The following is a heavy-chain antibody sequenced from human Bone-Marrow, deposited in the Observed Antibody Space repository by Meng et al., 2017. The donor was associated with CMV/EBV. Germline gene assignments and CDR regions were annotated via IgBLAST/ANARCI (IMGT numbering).Heavy chain of an antibody. CDR1: GGSFSGYY. Sequence: SETLSLTCAVYGGSFSGYYWSWIRQPPGKGLEWIGEINHSGSTNYNPSLKSRVTISVDTSKNQFSLKLSSVTAADTAVYYCAADSGSYPGSDYWGQGPLVTVSS. D-gene: IGHD1-26*01. J-gene: IGHJ4*01. V-gene: IGHV4-34*01. CDR2: INHSGST. CDR3: AADSGSYPGSDY.